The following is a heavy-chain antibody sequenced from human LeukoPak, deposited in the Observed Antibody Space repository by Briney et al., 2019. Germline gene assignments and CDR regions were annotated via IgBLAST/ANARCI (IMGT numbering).Heavy chain of an antibody. CDR2: IIPIFGTA. D-gene: IGHD6-13*01. Sequence: SVKVSCKASGGTFSSYAISWVRQAPGQGLEWMGGIIPIFGTANYAQKFQGRVTITADESTSTAYMELSSLRSEDTAVYYCVSSGRIAAPPKDIWDQGTMVTVSS. CDR1: GGTFSSYA. CDR3: VSSGRIAAPPKDI. V-gene: IGHV1-69*01. J-gene: IGHJ3*02.